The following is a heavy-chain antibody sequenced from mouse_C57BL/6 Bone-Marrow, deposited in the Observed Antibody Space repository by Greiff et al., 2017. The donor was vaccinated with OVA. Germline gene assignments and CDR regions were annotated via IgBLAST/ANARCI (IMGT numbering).Heavy chain of an antibody. V-gene: IGHV3-6*01. CDR2: ISYDGSN. J-gene: IGHJ2*01. Sequence: EVKLVESGPGLVKPSQSLSLTCSVTGYSITSGYYWNWIRQFPGNKLEWMGYISYDGSNNYNPSLKNRISITRDTSKNQFFLKLNSVTTEDTATYYCAITGSFDYWGQGTTLTVSS. CDR3: AITGSFDY. CDR1: GYSITSGYY. D-gene: IGHD4-1*01.